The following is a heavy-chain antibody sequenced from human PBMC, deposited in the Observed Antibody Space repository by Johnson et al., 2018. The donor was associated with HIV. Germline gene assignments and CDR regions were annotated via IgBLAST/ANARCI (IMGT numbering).Heavy chain of an antibody. D-gene: IGHD3-10*01. CDR3: ASTGSGSDDAFDI. CDR2: ISGSGGST. CDR1: GFTFSSYA. Sequence: MLLVESGGGWVKPGGSLILSCAASGFTFSSYAMSWVRQAPGKGLEWVSAISGSGGSTYYADSVKGRFTISRDNSKNTLYLQMNSLRAEDTAVYYCASTGSGSDDAFDIWGQGTMVTVSS. V-gene: IGHV3-23*04. J-gene: IGHJ3*02.